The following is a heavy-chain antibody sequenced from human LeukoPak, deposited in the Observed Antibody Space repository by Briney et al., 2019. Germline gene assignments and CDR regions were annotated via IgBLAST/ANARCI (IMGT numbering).Heavy chain of an antibody. CDR1: GYSFTSNW. CDR2: IDPSDSHI. Sequence: ESLKISCSGSGYSFTSNWISWVRQMPGKGLEWMGRIDPSDSHINYSPSFQGHVTISVDKSISTAYLQWSSLRASDTAMYYCARQGRGSYRRDFDYWGQGTLVTVSS. V-gene: IGHV5-10-1*01. J-gene: IGHJ4*02. CDR3: ARQGRGSYRRDFDY. D-gene: IGHD1-26*01.